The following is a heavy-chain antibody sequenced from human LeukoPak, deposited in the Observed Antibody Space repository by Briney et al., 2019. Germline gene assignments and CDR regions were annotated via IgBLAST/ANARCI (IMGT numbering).Heavy chain of an antibody. CDR3: ARRSGSYYDY. CDR1: GGSVSSGSHY. CDR2: INYSGST. V-gene: IGHV4-61*01. Sequence: PSETLSLTCTVSGGSVSSGSHYWSWIRQPPGKGLEWIGYINYSGSTNYNPSLKSRVTISVDTSEKQFYLKLSSVTAADTAVYYCARRSGSYYDYWGQGTLVTVSS. D-gene: IGHD1-26*01. J-gene: IGHJ4*02.